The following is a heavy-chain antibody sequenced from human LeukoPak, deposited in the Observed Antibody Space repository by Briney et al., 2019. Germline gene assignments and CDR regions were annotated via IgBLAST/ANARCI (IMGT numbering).Heavy chain of an antibody. CDR3: AQDRQRYDTPAGNGMDV. CDR1: GFTFNNFA. D-gene: IGHD3-9*01. J-gene: IGHJ6*02. Sequence: PGGTLRLSCAASGFTFNNFAMSWVRQAPGKGLEWVSIISGFIHSTYYADSVKVRFTISRDNSKNTLYLQINSLRAEDTAVYYCAQDRQRYDTPAGNGMDVWGQGTTVTVSS. V-gene: IGHV3-23*01. CDR2: ISGFIHST.